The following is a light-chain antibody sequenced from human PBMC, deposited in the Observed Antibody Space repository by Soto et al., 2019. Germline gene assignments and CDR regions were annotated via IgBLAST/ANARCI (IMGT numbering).Light chain of an antibody. J-gene: IGLJ1*01. CDR3: SSHTISSALQV. CDR1: ISDFAVYNY. CDR2: GVS. Sequence: QSVLTQPAPVSGSPGQSITISCTGTISDFAVYNYVSWYQQHPGKAPKLMIYGVSNRPSGVSNRFSGSKSGNTASLTISGLQADDEADYYCSSHTISSALQVFGTGTKSPS. V-gene: IGLV2-14*01.